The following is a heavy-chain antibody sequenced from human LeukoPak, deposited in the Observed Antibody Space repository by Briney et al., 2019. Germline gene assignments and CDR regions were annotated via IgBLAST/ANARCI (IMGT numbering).Heavy chain of an antibody. V-gene: IGHV4-61*02. Sequence: PSETLSLTCTVSGGSISSGSYYWSWIRQPAGKGLEWIGRIYTSGSTNYNPSLKMRVTISVDTSKNQFSLKLSSVTAADTAVYYCASLPTSYVWGSYRLGAFDIWGQGTMVTVSS. CDR1: GGSISSGSYY. CDR2: IYTSGST. J-gene: IGHJ3*02. CDR3: ASLPTSYVWGSYRLGAFDI. D-gene: IGHD3-16*02.